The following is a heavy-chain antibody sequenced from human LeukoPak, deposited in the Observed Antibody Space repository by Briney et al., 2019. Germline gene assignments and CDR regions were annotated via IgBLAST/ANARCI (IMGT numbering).Heavy chain of an antibody. CDR1: GGAFSSYA. CDR3: ARSEVGGYDREYYFDY. CDR2: IIPIFGTA. D-gene: IGHD5-12*01. J-gene: IGHJ4*02. V-gene: IGHV1-69*13. Sequence: GASVKVSCKASGGAFSSYAISWVRQAPGQGLEWMGGIIPIFGTANYAQKFQGRVTITADESTSTAYMELSSLRSEDTAVYYCARSEVGGYDREYYFDYWGQGTLVTVSS.